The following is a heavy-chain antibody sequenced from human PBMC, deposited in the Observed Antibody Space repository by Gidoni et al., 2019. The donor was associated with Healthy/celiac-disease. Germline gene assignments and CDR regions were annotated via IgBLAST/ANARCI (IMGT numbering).Heavy chain of an antibody. Sequence: QVQLVQSGAAVKKPGASVKVPCKASGYTFTSYGISWVRQAPGQGLEWMGWISAYNGNTNYAQKLQGRGTMTTDTSTSTAYMELRSLRSGDTAVYYCARDQNDILTGYWDYWGQGTLVTVSS. CDR1: GYTFTSYG. D-gene: IGHD3-9*01. V-gene: IGHV1-18*01. J-gene: IGHJ4*02. CDR2: ISAYNGNT. CDR3: ARDQNDILTGYWDY.